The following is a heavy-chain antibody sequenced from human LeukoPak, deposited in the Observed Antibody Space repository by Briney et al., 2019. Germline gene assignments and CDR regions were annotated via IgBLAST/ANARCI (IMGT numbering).Heavy chain of an antibody. D-gene: IGHD6-13*01. Sequence: SETLSLTCTVSGGSISSYYWSWIRQPPGKGLEWIGRIYTSGSTNYNPSLKSRVTMSVDTSKNQFSLKLSSVTAADTAVYYCARGSPISSWYSSYYYYYYMDVWGKGTTVTISS. CDR3: ARGSPISSWYSSYYYYYYMDV. CDR1: GGSISSYY. J-gene: IGHJ6*03. CDR2: IYTSGST. V-gene: IGHV4-4*07.